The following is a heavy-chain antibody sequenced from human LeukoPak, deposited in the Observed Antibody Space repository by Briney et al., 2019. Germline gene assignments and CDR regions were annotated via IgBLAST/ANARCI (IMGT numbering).Heavy chain of an antibody. CDR1: GFTFSSYS. Sequence: GGSLRLSCAASGFTFSSYSMNWVRQAPGKGLEWVSSITSSTDYIYYADSVKGRFTISRDNTKNSVYLQTNSLRAEDTAVYYCARDWPSNYYPMDVWGHGTTVTVSS. V-gene: IGHV3-21*01. D-gene: IGHD6-6*01. CDR2: ITSSTDYI. J-gene: IGHJ6*02. CDR3: ARDWPSNYYPMDV.